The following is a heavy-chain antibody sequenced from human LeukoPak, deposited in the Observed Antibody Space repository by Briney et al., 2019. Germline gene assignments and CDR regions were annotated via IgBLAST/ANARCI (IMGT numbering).Heavy chain of an antibody. CDR2: ISSSSSTI. J-gene: IGHJ5*02. CDR1: GFTFSSYS. Sequence: GGSLRLSCAASGFTFSSYSMNWVRQAPGKGLEWVSYISSSSSTIYYADSVKGRFTISRDNAKNSLYLQMNSLRAEDTAVYYCARDPITIFGVVPNWFDPWGQGTLVTVSS. CDR3: ARDPITIFGVVPNWFDP. V-gene: IGHV3-48*01. D-gene: IGHD3-3*01.